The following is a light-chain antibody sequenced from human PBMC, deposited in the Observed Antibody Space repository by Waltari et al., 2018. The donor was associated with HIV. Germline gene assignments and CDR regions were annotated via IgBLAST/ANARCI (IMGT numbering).Light chain of an antibody. CDR2: EVS. Sequence: QSALTQPASVSGSPGQSITISCTGTSSDVGHYNVFSWYQQHPGKAPKLMIYEVSKRPSGVSKRFAGSKSGNTASLTSSGLQDEDEADYYCCSYAGSSTHVFGTGTKVTVL. CDR1: SSDVGHYNV. V-gene: IGLV2-23*02. J-gene: IGLJ1*01. CDR3: CSYAGSSTHV.